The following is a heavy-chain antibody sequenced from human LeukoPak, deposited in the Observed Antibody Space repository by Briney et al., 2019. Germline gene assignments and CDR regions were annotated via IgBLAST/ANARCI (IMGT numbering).Heavy chain of an antibody. D-gene: IGHD6-13*01. J-gene: IGHJ4*02. CDR1: GFTFSDYY. CDR3: AREGDSSSQLYGFDY. Sequence: GGSLRLSCAASGFTFSDYYMSWIRQAPGKGLEWVSYISSSGSTIYYADSVKGRFTTSRDNAKNSLYLQMNSLRAEDTAVYYCAREGDSSSQLYGFDYWGQGTLVTVSS. CDR2: ISSSGSTI. V-gene: IGHV3-11*01.